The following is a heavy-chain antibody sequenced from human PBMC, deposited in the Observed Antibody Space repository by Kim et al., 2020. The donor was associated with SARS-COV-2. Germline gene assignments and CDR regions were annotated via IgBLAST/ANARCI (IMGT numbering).Heavy chain of an antibody. J-gene: IGHJ6*03. D-gene: IGHD3-3*01. CDR2: ISSSGSTI. CDR1: GFTFSDYY. Sequence: GGSLRLSCAASGFTFSDYYMSWIRQAPGKGLEWVSYISSSGSTIYYADSVKGRFTISRDNAKNSLYLQMNSLRAEDTAVYYCARLIFGTYYYYYYYMDVWSKVTTVTVS. CDR3: ARLIFGTYYYYYYYMDV. V-gene: IGHV3-11*01.